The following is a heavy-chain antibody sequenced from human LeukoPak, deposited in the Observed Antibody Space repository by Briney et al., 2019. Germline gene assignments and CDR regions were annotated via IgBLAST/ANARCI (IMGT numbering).Heavy chain of an antibody. V-gene: IGHV4-4*09. Sequence: PSETLSLTCAVSAASISNYYWSWIRQAPGKGLEWIGYISTSGSTDYNPSLKSRVSISLDTSKNRFSLNLNFVTAADTAVYYCASPRSGYRYTFDYWGQGALVTVSS. CDR2: ISTSGST. CDR1: AASISNYY. J-gene: IGHJ4*02. D-gene: IGHD3-22*01. CDR3: ASPRSGYRYTFDY.